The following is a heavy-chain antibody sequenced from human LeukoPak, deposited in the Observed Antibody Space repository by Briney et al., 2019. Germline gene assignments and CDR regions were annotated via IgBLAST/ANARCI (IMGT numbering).Heavy chain of an antibody. D-gene: IGHD6-13*01. J-gene: IGHJ4*02. V-gene: IGHV3-21*06. CDR1: GFSLSTYS. Sequence: GGSLRLSCAASGFSLSTYSMNWVRQAPGKGLEWVSSISRNSRYIYYADSMRGRFTISRDNAKNSLYLQMNSLKPEDTAVYYCARVAEAAAFDSWGQGTLVTVSS. CDR3: ARVAEAAAFDS. CDR2: ISRNSRYI.